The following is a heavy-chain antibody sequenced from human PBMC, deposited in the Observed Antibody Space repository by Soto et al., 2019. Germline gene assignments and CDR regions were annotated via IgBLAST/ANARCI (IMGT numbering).Heavy chain of an antibody. D-gene: IGHD6-19*01. V-gene: IGHV1-3*01. CDR3: ASERSVAVAGTLDY. J-gene: IGHJ4*02. CDR1: GYTFTSYA. CDR2: INAGNGNP. Sequence: QVQLVQSGAEAKKPGASVKVSCKASGYTFTSYAMHWVRQAPGQRLEWMGWINAGNGNPKYSQKFQGRVTITRDISASTAYMELSSLRSEDTAVYYCASERSVAVAGTLDYWGQGTLVTVSS.